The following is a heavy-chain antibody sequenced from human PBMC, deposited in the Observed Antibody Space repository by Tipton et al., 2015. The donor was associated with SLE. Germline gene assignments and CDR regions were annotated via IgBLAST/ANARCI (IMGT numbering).Heavy chain of an antibody. CDR3: ARDRGGNYLSAFDI. CDR2: IYYSGST. Sequence: TLSLTCTVSGGSISSYYWSWIRQPPGKGLEWIGYIYYSGSTNYNPSLKSRVTISVDTSKNQFSLKLSSVTAADTAVYYCARDRGGNYLSAFDIWGQGTMVTVSS. J-gene: IGHJ3*02. CDR1: GGSISSYY. D-gene: IGHD4-23*01. V-gene: IGHV4-59*12.